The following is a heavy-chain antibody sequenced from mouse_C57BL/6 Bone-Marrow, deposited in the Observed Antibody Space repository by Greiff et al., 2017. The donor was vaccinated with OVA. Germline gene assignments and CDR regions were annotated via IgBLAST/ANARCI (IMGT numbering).Heavy chain of an antibody. CDR2: IYPRSGNT. V-gene: IGHV1-81*01. J-gene: IGHJ1*03. D-gene: IGHD1-1*01. CDR3: ARRGVTTVVGYFDV. Sequence: QVQLQQSGAELARPGASVKLSCKASGYTFTSYGISWVKQRTGPGLEWIGEIYPRSGNTYYNEKFKGKDTLTADKSSSTAYMELRSLTSEDSAVYFCARRGVTTVVGYFDVWGTGTTVTVSS. CDR1: GYTFTSYG.